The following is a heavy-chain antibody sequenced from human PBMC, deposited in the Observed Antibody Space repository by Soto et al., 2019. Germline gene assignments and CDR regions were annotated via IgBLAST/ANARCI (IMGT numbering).Heavy chain of an antibody. Sequence: GGSLRLSCAASGFTFSSYGMHWVRQAPGKGLEWVAVIWYDGSNKYYADSVKGRFTISRDNSKNTLYLQMNSLRAEDTAVYYCARGYGYSSSMYYFDYWGQGTLVTVSS. CDR3: ARGYGYSSSMYYFDY. D-gene: IGHD6-13*01. J-gene: IGHJ4*02. V-gene: IGHV3-33*01. CDR2: IWYDGSNK. CDR1: GFTFSSYG.